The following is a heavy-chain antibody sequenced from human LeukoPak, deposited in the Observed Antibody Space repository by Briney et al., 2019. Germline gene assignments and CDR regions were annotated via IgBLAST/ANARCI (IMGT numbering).Heavy chain of an antibody. V-gene: IGHV3-23*01. D-gene: IGHD5/OR15-5a*01. CDR2: ISGGVDST. CDR3: AKDSPVCTY. J-gene: IGHJ4*02. CDR1: GFTISSYG. Sequence: GGSLRLSCTASGFTISSYGMSWVRQAPGKGLEWVSAISGGVDSTYYADSVKGRFTISRDSSKNTLYLQMDGLRAEGTAIYYCAKDSPVCTYWGQGTLVTVSS.